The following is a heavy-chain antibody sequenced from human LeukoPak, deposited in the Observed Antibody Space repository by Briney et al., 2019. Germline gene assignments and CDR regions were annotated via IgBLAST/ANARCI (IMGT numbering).Heavy chain of an antibody. CDR1: GFTFSSFA. D-gene: IGHD3-22*01. Sequence: GGSLRLSRAASGFTFSSFAMSWVRQAPGKGLEWVSTISGSGDPTHYSDSVKGRFTISRDDSKNTLYLQMSSLRAEDTAVYYCATGGSGSGDYYGYFDYWGQGTLVTVSS. J-gene: IGHJ4*02. CDR2: ISGSGDPT. V-gene: IGHV3-23*01. CDR3: ATGGSGSGDYYGYFDY.